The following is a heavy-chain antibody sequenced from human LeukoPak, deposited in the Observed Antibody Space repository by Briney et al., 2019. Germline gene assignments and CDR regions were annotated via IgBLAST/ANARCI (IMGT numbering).Heavy chain of an antibody. V-gene: IGHV1-18*01. CDR1: GYTFTSYG. CDR2: ISAYNGNT. J-gene: IGHJ4*02. Sequence: ASVKVSCKASGYTFTSYGISWVRQAPGQGLEWMGWISAYNGNTNYAQKLQGRVTMTTDTSTSTAYMELRSLRSDDTAVYYCARAGDIVVVVAAFDYWGQGTLVTVSS. D-gene: IGHD2-15*01. CDR3: ARAGDIVVVVAAFDY.